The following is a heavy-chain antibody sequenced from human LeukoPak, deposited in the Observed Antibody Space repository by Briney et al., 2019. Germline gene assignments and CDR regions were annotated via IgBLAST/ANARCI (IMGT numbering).Heavy chain of an antibody. J-gene: IGHJ4*02. CDR2: VSGSGGSA. D-gene: IGHD2-2*02. CDR3: AKDSNTCRY. Sequence: GGSLRLSCTASGFTFSNYAMAWVRQAPGKGLEWVSDVSGSGGSAYYANSVRGRFTISRDNSKKTVYLHMNSLRAEDTATYYCAKDSNTCRYWGQGNLVTVSS. CDR1: GFTFSNYA. V-gene: IGHV3-23*01.